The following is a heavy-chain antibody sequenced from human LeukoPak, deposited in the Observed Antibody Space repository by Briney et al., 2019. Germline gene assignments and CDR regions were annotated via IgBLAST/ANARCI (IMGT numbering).Heavy chain of an antibody. D-gene: IGHD3-10*01. V-gene: IGHV4-34*01. CDR3: ARGVTYYYGSGRYYSRKDAFDI. CDR2: INHSGST. CDR1: GGSFSGYY. Sequence: PSESLSLTCAVYGGSFSGYYWSWIRQPPGKGLEWIGEINHSGSTNYNPSLKSRVVISVDTSKNQFSLRLSSVTAANTAVYYCARGVTYYYGSGRYYSRKDAFDIWGQGTMVTVSS. J-gene: IGHJ3*02.